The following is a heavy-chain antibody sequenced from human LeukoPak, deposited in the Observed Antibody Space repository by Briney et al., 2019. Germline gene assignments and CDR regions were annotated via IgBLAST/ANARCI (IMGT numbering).Heavy chain of an antibody. D-gene: IGHD3-10*01. J-gene: IGHJ4*02. CDR3: AKADRGWGVITKD. CDR1: GFTFTTYA. V-gene: IGHV3-23*01. Sequence: GGSLRLSCAASGFTFTTYAMSWVRQAPGKGLEWVSAIGGSSDFTYYAEYVKGRFTISRDNSKKTLYLQMNSLRAGDTAVYYCAKADRGWGVITKDWGQGTLVTVSS. CDR2: IGGSSDFT.